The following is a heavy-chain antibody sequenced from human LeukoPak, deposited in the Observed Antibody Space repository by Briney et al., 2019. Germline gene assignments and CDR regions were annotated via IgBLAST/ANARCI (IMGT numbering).Heavy chain of an antibody. CDR1: GYTFTGYY. J-gene: IGHJ6*03. CDR2: INPNSGNT. D-gene: IGHD3-10*01. V-gene: IGHV1-8*02. CDR3: ARGPRIWFGELLSTYYYYYMDV. Sequence: ASVKVSCKASGYTFTGYYMHWVRQAPGQGLEWMGWINPNSGNTGYAQKFQGRVTMTRNTSISTAYMELSSLRSEDTAVYYCARGPRIWFGELLSTYYYYYMDVWGKGTTVTISS.